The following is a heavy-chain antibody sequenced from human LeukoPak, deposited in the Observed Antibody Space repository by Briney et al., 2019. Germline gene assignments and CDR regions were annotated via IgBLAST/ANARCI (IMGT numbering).Heavy chain of an antibody. Sequence: PGGSLRLSCAASGFTFSSYGMHWVRQAPGKGLEWVAFIRYDGSNKYYADSVKGRFTISRDNSKNTLYLQMNSLRAEDTAVYYCAKGYYDSSNDAFDIWGQETMVTVSS. CDR3: AKGYYDSSNDAFDI. J-gene: IGHJ3*02. V-gene: IGHV3-30*02. D-gene: IGHD3-22*01. CDR1: GFTFSSYG. CDR2: IRYDGSNK.